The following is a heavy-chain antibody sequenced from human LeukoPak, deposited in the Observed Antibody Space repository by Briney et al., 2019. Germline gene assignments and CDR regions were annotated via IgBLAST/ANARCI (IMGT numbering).Heavy chain of an antibody. V-gene: IGHV3-30*19. CDR2: ISYDGSNK. J-gene: IGHJ4*02. CDR3: ASIWVYGGNSDFDY. D-gene: IGHD4-23*01. Sequence: GRSLRLSCAASGFTFSSYGMHWVRQAPGKGLEWVAVISYDGSNKYYADSVKGRFTISRDNSKNTLYLQMDSLRAEDTAVYYCASIWVYGGNSDFDYWGQGTLVTVSS. CDR1: GFTFSSYG.